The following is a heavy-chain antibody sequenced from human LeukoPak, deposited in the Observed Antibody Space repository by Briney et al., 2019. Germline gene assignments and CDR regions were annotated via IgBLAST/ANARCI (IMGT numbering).Heavy chain of an antibody. CDR1: GFTFSRFG. CDR3: AQKGGTDH. J-gene: IGHJ4*02. Sequence: GGSLRLSCAASGFTFSRFGMNWVRQATGGGLEWISYISSSSSAIYYADSVKGRFTISRDNAKNSLYLQMSSLRDEDTAVYYCAQKGGTDHWGQGTLVTVSS. D-gene: IGHD2-15*01. V-gene: IGHV3-48*02. CDR2: ISSSSSAI.